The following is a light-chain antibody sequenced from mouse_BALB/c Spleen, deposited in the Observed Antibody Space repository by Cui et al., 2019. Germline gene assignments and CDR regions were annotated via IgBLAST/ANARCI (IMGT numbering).Light chain of an antibody. CDR3: QQWSSYPRT. V-gene: IGKV4-55*01. CDR1: SSVSY. CDR2: DTS. J-gene: IGKJ1*01. Sequence: QIVLTQSPAIMSASPGEKVTMTCSASSSVSYMYWYQQKPGSSPRLLIYDTSNLASGVPVRFSGSGSGTSYSLTISRMEAEDAATYYCQQWSSYPRTFSGGTKLEIK.